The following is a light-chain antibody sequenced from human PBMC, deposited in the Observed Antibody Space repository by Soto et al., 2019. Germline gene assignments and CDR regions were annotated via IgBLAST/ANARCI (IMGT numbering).Light chain of an antibody. CDR3: QQHNQWPIT. J-gene: IGKJ5*01. V-gene: IGKV3-15*01. Sequence: EVVMTQSPATLSVSPGERATLSCRASESVSRNLAWYQQKPGQAPRLLIYDASTRATGIPDRFSGGGSGTEFTLTISSLQSEDSAVYYCQQHNQWPITFGQGTRLEIK. CDR1: ESVSRN. CDR2: DAS.